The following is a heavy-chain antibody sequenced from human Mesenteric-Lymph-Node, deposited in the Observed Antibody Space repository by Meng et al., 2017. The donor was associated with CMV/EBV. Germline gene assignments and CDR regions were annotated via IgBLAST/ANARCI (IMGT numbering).Heavy chain of an antibody. CDR2: ISGDGTIQ. J-gene: IGHJ3*02. V-gene: IGHV3-30-3*01. CDR3: AIYSPWDAFDI. D-gene: IGHD5-18*01. CDR1: GFTFSSFA. Sequence: GESLKISCAASGFTFSSFAMHWVRQAPGKGLEWVAVISGDGTIQYYADSVKGRFTISRDNSKNTLYLQMNSLRAEDTAVYYCAIYSPWDAFDIWGQGTMVTVSS.